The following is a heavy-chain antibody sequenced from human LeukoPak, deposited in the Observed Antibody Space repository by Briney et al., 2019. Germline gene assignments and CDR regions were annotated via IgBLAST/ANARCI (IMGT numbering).Heavy chain of an antibody. V-gene: IGHV3-49*04. CDR3: TREDLVIKQNVYYYYYYYVDV. Sequence: GGSLRLSCTASGFTFGDYAMSWVRQAPGKGLEWVGFIRSKAYGGTTEYAASVKGRFTISRDDSKSIAYLQMNSLKTEDTAVYYCTREDLVIKQNVYYYYYYYVDVWGKGTTVTISS. CDR2: IRSKAYGGTT. CDR1: GFTFGDYA. J-gene: IGHJ6*03. D-gene: IGHD3-9*01.